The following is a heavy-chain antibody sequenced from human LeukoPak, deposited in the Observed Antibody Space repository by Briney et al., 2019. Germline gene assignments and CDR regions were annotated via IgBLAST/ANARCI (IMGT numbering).Heavy chain of an antibody. CDR1: GYSIANGYH. D-gene: IGHD3-10*01. CDR2: IYQSGST. J-gene: IGHJ4*02. Sequence: SETLSLTCSVSGYSIANGYHWAWVRQPPGKRLEWLGSIYQSGSTYDNLSLKSRLTMSVDTSKNQFSLKLSSVTAADTAVYYCARFTMVRDFDYWGQGTLVTVSS. V-gene: IGHV4-38-2*01. CDR3: ARFTMVRDFDY.